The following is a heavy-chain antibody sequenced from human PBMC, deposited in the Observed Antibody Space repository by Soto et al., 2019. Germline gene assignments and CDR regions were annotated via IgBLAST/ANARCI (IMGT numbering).Heavy chain of an antibody. D-gene: IGHD5-18*01. V-gene: IGHV3-74*01. Sequence: GGSLRLSCAASGFTFSSYWMHWVRQAPGKGLVWVSRINSDESSTSYADSVKGRFTISRDNAKNTLYLQMNSLRAEDTAVYYCARERARGYSYGYRVNYYGMDVWGQGTTVTVSS. CDR2: INSDESST. CDR1: GFTFSSYW. CDR3: ARERARGYSYGYRVNYYGMDV. J-gene: IGHJ6*02.